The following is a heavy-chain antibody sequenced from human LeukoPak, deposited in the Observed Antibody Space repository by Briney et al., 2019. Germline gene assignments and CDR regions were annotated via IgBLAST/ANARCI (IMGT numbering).Heavy chain of an antibody. CDR2: ISWNSGSI. CDR3: AKDKGRGAVYYYYGMDV. CDR1: GFTFDDYA. J-gene: IGHJ6*02. D-gene: IGHD2-15*01. Sequence: PGGSLRLSCAASGFTFDDYAMHWVRQAPGKGLEWVSGISWNSGSIGYADSVKGRFTISRDNAKNSLYLQMNSLRAEDTALYYCAKDKGRGAVYYYYGMDVWGQGTTVTVSS. V-gene: IGHV3-9*01.